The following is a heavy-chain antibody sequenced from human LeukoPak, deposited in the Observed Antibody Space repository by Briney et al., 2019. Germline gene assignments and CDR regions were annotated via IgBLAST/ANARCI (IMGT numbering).Heavy chain of an antibody. Sequence: ASVKVSCKASGYTFTSYDINWVRQATGQGLEWMGWMNPNSGNTGYAQKFQGKVTMTRNTSISTAYMELSSLRSEDTAVYYCARGSNVVYGMDVWGQGTTVTVSS. CDR2: MNPNSGNT. J-gene: IGHJ6*02. D-gene: IGHD2-15*01. V-gene: IGHV1-8*01. CDR1: GYTFTSYD. CDR3: ARGSNVVYGMDV.